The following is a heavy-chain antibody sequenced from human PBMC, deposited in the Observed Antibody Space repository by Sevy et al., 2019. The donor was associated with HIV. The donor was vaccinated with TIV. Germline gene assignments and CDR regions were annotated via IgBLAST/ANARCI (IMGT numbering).Heavy chain of an antibody. CDR3: ATTKDYYESSGSPVDY. J-gene: IGHJ4*02. Sequence: ASVKVSCKVSGYTLNQLSMHWVRQAAGKGLEWMGSFDPEDGETAYAQKFQGRVTMTEDTSIDTAYMELSSLRSVDTAVYYCATTKDYYESSGSPVDYWGQGTLVTVSS. CDR1: GYTLNQLS. D-gene: IGHD3-22*01. V-gene: IGHV1-24*01. CDR2: FDPEDGET.